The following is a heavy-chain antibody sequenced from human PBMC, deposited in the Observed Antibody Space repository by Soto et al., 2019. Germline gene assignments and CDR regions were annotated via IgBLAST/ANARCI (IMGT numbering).Heavy chain of an antibody. J-gene: IGHJ4*02. V-gene: IGHV1-3*01. CDR1: GYTFTSYV. D-gene: IGHD5-18*01. CDR3: ARGLNGYLHYFDY. CDR2: INAGNGNT. Sequence: ASVKVSCKASGYTFTSYVMHWVRQAPGQRLEWMGWINAGNGNTKYSQKFQGRVTITRDTSASTAHMELSSLRSEDTAVYYCARGLNGYLHYFDYWGQGTPVTVSS.